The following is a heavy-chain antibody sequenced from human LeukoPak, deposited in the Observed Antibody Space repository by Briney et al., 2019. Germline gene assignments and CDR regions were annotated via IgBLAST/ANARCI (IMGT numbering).Heavy chain of an antibody. D-gene: IGHD2-15*01. CDR3: AILKAAWFDP. CDR1: GYTLTELS. Sequence: GASVKVSCKVSGYTLTELSMHWVRQAPGKGLEWMGRFDPEDGETIYAQKFQGRVTMTEDTSTNTAYMELSSLRSEDTAVYYCAILKAAWFDPWGQGTLVTVSS. V-gene: IGHV1-24*01. J-gene: IGHJ5*02. CDR2: FDPEDGET.